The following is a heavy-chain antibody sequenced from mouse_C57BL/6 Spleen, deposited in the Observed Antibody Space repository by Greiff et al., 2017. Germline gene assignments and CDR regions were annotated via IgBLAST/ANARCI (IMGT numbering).Heavy chain of an antibody. Sequence: EVQLQQSGAELVRPGASVTLSCTASGFNIKDDYMHWVKQRPEQGLEWIGWIDPENGDTEYASKFQGKATITADTSSNTAYLQLSSLTSEDTAVYYCVLPPFDDWGQGTTLTVSS. CDR3: VLPPFDD. D-gene: IGHD5-5*01. J-gene: IGHJ2*01. CDR2: IDPENGDT. V-gene: IGHV14-4*01. CDR1: GFNIKDDY.